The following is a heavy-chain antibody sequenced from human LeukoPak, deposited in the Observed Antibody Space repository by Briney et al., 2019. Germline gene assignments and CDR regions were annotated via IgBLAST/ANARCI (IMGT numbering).Heavy chain of an antibody. CDR2: IWYDGSNQ. D-gene: IGHD6-19*01. V-gene: IGHV3-33*01. J-gene: IGHJ4*02. CDR3: ARVDGKAVADP. Sequence: GRSLRLSCAASGFTYRNHGMHWVRQAPGKGLEWVAVIWYDGSNQYYADSVKGRFTISRDNSKNTLYLQVSSLRAEDTAVYYCARVDGKAVADPWGQGTLVIVSS. CDR1: GFTYRNHG.